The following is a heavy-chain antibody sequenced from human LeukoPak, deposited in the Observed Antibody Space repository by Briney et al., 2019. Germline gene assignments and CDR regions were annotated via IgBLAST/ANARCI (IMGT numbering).Heavy chain of an antibody. CDR2: IKQDGSEK. CDR3: ANNSDYRFDT. D-gene: IGHD5-12*01. Sequence: GGSLRLSCAASGFTFSRYWMSWVRQAPGKGLEWVANIKQDGSEKHYLESVKGRFTISRDNPKNSLYLQMSSLRAEDTAVYYCANNSDYRFDTWGQGTLVTVSS. CDR1: GFTFSRYW. V-gene: IGHV3-7*05. J-gene: IGHJ4*02.